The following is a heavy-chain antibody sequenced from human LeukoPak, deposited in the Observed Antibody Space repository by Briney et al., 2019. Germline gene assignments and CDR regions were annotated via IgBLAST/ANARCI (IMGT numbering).Heavy chain of an antibody. CDR1: GFTFSTYA. CDR3: AKERAGYTNPYYFDY. V-gene: IGHV3-23*01. Sequence: GGSLTLSCAPSGFTFSTYAMSCVRHPPGNVRGWVATISGSAANTYYAASVRGRFTISSDNSKNTLYLHMNSLRAEDTAVYYCAKERAGYTNPYYFDYWGQGTLVTVSS. CDR2: ISGSAANT. D-gene: IGHD3-16*02. J-gene: IGHJ4*02.